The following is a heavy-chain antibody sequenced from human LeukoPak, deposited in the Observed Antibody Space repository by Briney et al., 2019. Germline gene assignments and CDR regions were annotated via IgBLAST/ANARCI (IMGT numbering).Heavy chain of an antibody. CDR3: ARRDSAYGARLDY. CDR2: INYSGGT. J-gene: IGHJ4*02. Sequence: KPSETLSLTCTVSGGSISSGSSSWGWVRQPPGKGLEWIGNINYSGGTYYNPSPKSRVTISVDASKSQFSLKLSSVTAADTAAYYCARRDSAYGARLDYWGQGTLVTVSS. CDR1: GGSISSGSSS. D-gene: IGHD5-12*01. V-gene: IGHV4-39*01.